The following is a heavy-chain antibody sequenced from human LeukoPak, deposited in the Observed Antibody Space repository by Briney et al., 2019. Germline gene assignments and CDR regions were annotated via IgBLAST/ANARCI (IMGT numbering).Heavy chain of an antibody. CDR3: ARDNSNWNFDAFDI. J-gene: IGHJ3*02. D-gene: IGHD1-1*01. V-gene: IGHV4-59*01. CDR1: GGSISSYY. Sequence: SETLSLTCTVSGGSISSYYWSWIRQPPGKGLEWIGYIYYSGSTNYNPSLKSRVTISVDTSKNQFSLKLSSVTAADTAVYYCARDNSNWNFDAFDIWGQGSMVTVSS. CDR2: IYYSGST.